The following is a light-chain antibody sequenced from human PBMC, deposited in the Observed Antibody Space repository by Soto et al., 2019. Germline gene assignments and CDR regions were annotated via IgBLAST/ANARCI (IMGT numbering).Light chain of an antibody. CDR3: QQLNTYPRS. J-gene: IGKJ1*01. CDR1: QGINSY. CDR2: DTS. V-gene: IGKV1-9*01. Sequence: DIQLTQFPSFLSASVGDRATITCRASQGINSYLAWYQQKPGKAPQLLIYDTSALQSGVPSRFSGSGSGTEFTLTISNLQPEDFATYFCQQLNTYPRSFGQGTKVEIK.